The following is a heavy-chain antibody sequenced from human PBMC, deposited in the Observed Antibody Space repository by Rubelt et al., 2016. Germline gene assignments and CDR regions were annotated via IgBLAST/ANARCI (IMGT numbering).Heavy chain of an antibody. V-gene: IGHV4-59*08. CDR3: ARWKGGSSTIDY. CDR2: IYYTGTT. J-gene: IGHJ4*02. D-gene: IGHD2-2*01. Sequence: QVQLQESGPGLVKASETLSLTCTVSGDSINSYYWNWIRQPPGKGPEWIGYIYYTGTTNYNPSLKSRVTISVDTSKNQFSLRLSSGTAADTAVYYCARWKGGSSTIDYWGRGTLVTVSS. CDR1: GDSINSYY.